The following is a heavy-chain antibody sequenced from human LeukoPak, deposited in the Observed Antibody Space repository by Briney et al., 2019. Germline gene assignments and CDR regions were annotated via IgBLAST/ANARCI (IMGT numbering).Heavy chain of an antibody. D-gene: IGHD6-13*01. Sequence: PGGSLRLSCAVSGFTFSSYWMKWVRQAPGKGLEWVASIRQDGGEKSYVDSVKGRFTISRDNTKNSLYLQINSLRAEDTAVYYCARDGTAAGLYFDLWGQGTLVTVSS. J-gene: IGHJ4*01. CDR3: ARDGTAAGLYFDL. V-gene: IGHV3-7*01. CDR2: IRQDGGEK. CDR1: GFTFSSYW.